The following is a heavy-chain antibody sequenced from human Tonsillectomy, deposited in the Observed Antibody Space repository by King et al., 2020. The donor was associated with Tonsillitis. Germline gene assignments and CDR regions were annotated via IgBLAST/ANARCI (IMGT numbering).Heavy chain of an antibody. Sequence: VQLVESGGGLVQPGGSLRLSCAASGFTFSSYWMSWVRQAPGKGLEWVANIKQEGSEKYYVDSVKGRFTISRDNAKNSLYLQMNSLRAEDTAVYYCARDAYVLRYFDWLLQGDYWGQGTLVTVSS. J-gene: IGHJ4*02. D-gene: IGHD3-9*01. CDR3: ARDAYVLRYFDWLLQGDY. CDR2: IKQEGSEK. V-gene: IGHV3-7*01. CDR1: GFTFSSYW.